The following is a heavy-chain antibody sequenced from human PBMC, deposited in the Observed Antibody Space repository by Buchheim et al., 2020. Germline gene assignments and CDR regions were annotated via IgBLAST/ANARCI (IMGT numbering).Heavy chain of an antibody. J-gene: IGHJ4*02. CDR3: ARDRRRGGSGTGFFDY. CDR2: IWYDANNK. CDR1: RFTFSNYG. V-gene: IGHV3-33*01. D-gene: IGHD2-15*01. Sequence: QVQLVESGGGVVQPGRSLRLSCAASRFTFSNYGMHWVRQAPGKGLEWVASIWYDANNKYYADSVKGRFTISRDNSRDTLYLQMNSLRAEDTALYYCARDRRRGGSGTGFFDYWGQGSL.